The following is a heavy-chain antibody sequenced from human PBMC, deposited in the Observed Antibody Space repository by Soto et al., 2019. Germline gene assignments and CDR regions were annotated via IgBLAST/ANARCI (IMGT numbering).Heavy chain of an antibody. J-gene: IGHJ5*01. D-gene: IGHD6-13*01. Sequence: PSETLSLTCAVSYYSIKYGYYWGWIRHAPWKGLEWIGSIYYNGNKYYNPSLKSRVTISVDTSKNHFSLRLNSVHAADTAVYYCARPGYRSGPNWFESWGQGTLVTVSS. CDR3: ARPGYRSGPNWFES. V-gene: IGHV4-38-2*01. CDR1: YYSIKYGYY. CDR2: IYYNGNK.